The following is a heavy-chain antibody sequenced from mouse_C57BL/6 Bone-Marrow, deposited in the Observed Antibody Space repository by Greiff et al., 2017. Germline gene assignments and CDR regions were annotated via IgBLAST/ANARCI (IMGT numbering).Heavy chain of an antibody. CDR3: AKNYYGSSYYY. D-gene: IGHD1-1*01. CDR2: INPSSGYT. CDR1: GYTFTSYW. V-gene: IGHV1-7*01. Sequence: QVQLKQSGAELAKPGASVKLSCKASGYTFTSYWMHWVKQRPGQGLEWIGYINPSSGYTKYNQKFKDKATLTADKSSSTAYMQLSSLTYEDSPVYYCAKNYYGSSYYYWGQGTTLTVSS. J-gene: IGHJ2*01.